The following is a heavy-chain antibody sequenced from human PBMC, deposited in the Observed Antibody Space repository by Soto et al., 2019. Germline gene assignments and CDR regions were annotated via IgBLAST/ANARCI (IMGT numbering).Heavy chain of an antibody. CDR1: GFTFSSYW. CDR2: INGDGIST. Sequence: EVQLVESGGDLVQPGGSLRLSCAASGFTFSSYWMHWVRQDPEKGLVWVSRINGDGISTSYADSVKGRFTISRDNAKDTLYLHMNSLGAEDTAVYYGARISQGTYCRGGNCYSDYWGQGTLVTVSS. J-gene: IGHJ4*02. V-gene: IGHV3-74*01. D-gene: IGHD2-15*01. CDR3: ARISQGTYCRGGNCYSDY.